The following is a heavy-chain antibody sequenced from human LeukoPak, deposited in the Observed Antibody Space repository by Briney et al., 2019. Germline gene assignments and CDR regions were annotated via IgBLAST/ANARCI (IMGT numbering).Heavy chain of an antibody. Sequence: GGSLRLSCEASGFTLSTYWINWVRQVPGKGLDWVANINPDGSGKRYVDSVKGRFTIARDNADNSLSLQMNSLRAEDTAVYYCASWGAGGNSWGQGTLVTVSS. D-gene: IGHD3-16*01. J-gene: IGHJ4*02. CDR2: INPDGSGK. V-gene: IGHV3-7*01. CDR3: ASWGAGGNS. CDR1: GFTLSTYW.